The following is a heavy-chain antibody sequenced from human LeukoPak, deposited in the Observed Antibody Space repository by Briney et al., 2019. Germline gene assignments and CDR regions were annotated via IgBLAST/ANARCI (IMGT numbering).Heavy chain of an antibody. V-gene: IGHV4-31*03. J-gene: IGHJ2*01. CDR2: IYYSGST. CDR3: ARLYGDYAGYFDL. D-gene: IGHD4-17*01. CDR1: GGSIRSGGSY. Sequence: PSQTLSLTCTVSGGSIRSGGSYWSWIRQHPGKGLEWIGYIYYSGSTYYNPSLKSRVTISVDTSKNQFSLKLSPVTAADTAVYYCARLYGDYAGYFDLWGRGTLVTVSS.